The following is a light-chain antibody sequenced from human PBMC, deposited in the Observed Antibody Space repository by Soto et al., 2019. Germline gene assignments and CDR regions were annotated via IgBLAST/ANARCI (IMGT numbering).Light chain of an antibody. CDR1: SSNIGSNY. CDR3: AAWDDSLSGVV. Sequence: QAVVTQPPSASGTPGQRVTISCSGSSSNIGSNYVYWYQQLPGTAPKLLIYRNNQRPSGVPDRFSGSKSVTSASLAISGLRSEDEADYYCAAWDDSLSGVVFGGATKVTV. J-gene: IGLJ2*01. CDR2: RNN. V-gene: IGLV1-47*01.